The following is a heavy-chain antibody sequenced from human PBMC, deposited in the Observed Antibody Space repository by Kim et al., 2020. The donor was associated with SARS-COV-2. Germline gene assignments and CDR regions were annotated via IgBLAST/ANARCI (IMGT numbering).Heavy chain of an antibody. V-gene: IGHV3-9*01. D-gene: IGHD6-19*01. CDR3: AKDAWFTTGWNYFDY. Sequence: ADAVKGRFPISRDNAKNSLYLQMDSLRAEDTAFYYCAKDAWFTTGWNYFDYWGQGTRVTVSS. J-gene: IGHJ4*02.